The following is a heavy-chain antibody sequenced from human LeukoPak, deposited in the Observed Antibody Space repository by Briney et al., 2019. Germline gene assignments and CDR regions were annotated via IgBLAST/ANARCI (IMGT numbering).Heavy chain of an antibody. J-gene: IGHJ4*02. V-gene: IGHV3-23*01. CDR2: VSGSDGST. Sequence: GGSLRLSCAASGFTFSSYAMSWVRQAPGKGLEWVSGVSGSDGSTNYADSVKGRFTISRDNSKNTLYLQMTSLRAEDTAVYFCAKVHTSSWSHWGQGTLVTVSS. CDR3: AKVHTSSWSH. D-gene: IGHD2-2*01. CDR1: GFTFSSYA.